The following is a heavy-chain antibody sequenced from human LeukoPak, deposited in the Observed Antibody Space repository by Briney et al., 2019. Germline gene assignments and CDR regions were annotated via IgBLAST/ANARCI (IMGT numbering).Heavy chain of an antibody. CDR1: GFTFSSYA. CDR2: ISGSGGST. D-gene: IGHD6-19*01. Sequence: PGGSLRLSCAASGFTFSSYAMSWVRQAPGKGLEWVSAISGSGGSTYYADSVKGRFTISRDNSKNTLYLQMNSLRAEDTAVYYCATWPGIAVAGTDYWGQGTLVTVSS. J-gene: IGHJ4*02. CDR3: ATWPGIAVAGTDY. V-gene: IGHV3-23*01.